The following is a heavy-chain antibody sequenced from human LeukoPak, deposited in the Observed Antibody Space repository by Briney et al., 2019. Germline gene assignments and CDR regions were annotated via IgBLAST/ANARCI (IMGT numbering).Heavy chain of an antibody. CDR1: GFTFDDYG. Sequence: GGSLRLSCAASGFTFDDYGMSWVRQAPGKGLEWVSGINWNGGSTGYADSVKGRFTISRDNAKNSLYLQMNSLRAEDTALYHCARGRGYSHGVYNWFDPWGQGTLVTVSS. J-gene: IGHJ5*02. CDR2: INWNGGST. CDR3: ARGRGYSHGVYNWFDP. V-gene: IGHV3-20*01. D-gene: IGHD5-18*01.